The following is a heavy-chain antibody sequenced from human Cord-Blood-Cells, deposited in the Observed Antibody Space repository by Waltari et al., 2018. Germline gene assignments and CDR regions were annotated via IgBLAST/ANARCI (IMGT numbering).Heavy chain of an antibody. D-gene: IGHD2-15*01. Sequence: QVQLQQWGAGLLKPSETLSLTCAVYGGSFRGYYWSWIRQPPGKGLEWIGEINHSGSTNYNPALKSRVTISVDTSKNQFSLKLSSVTAADTAVYYCARGGRHCSGGSCYYWYFDLWGRGTLVTVSS. CDR3: ARGGRHCSGGSCYYWYFDL. CDR1: GGSFRGYY. V-gene: IGHV4-34*01. J-gene: IGHJ2*01. CDR2: INHSGST.